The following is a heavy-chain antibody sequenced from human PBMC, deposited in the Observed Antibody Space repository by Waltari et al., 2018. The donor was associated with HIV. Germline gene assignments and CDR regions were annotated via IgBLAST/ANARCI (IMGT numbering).Heavy chain of an antibody. CDR3: ARDDSGRYAFDI. CDR2: ITSRSNYI. D-gene: IGHD3-10*01. Sequence: EVQLVESGGGLVEPGGSLRLSCVASGFTFRSYSMNWVRQAPGKGLAWVSSITSRSNYIYYADSVKGRFTISRDNAKNSLYLQMDSLRAEDTAMYYCARDDSGRYAFDIWGQGTMVTVSS. V-gene: IGHV3-21*01. CDR1: GFTFRSYS. J-gene: IGHJ3*02.